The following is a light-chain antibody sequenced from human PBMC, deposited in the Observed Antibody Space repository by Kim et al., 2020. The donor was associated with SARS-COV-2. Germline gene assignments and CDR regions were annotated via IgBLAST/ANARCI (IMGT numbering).Light chain of an antibody. V-gene: IGKV3-15*01. Sequence: VSPGERATRPCRASQSVSSNLAWYQQKPGQAPRLLIYGASTRATGIPAGFSGSGSETEFTLTINNLQSEDFSVYYCQQYNNWPQTFGQGTKVDIK. CDR3: QQYNNWPQT. CDR1: QSVSSN. J-gene: IGKJ1*01. CDR2: GAS.